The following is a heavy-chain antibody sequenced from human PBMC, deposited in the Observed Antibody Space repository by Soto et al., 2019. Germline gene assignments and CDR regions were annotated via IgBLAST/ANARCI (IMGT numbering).Heavy chain of an antibody. V-gene: IGHV4-31*03. J-gene: IGHJ5*02. CDR3: AGGWVSSSSEWFDP. CDR2: IYYSGST. D-gene: IGHD6-6*01. Sequence: SETLSLTCTVSGGSISSGGYYWSWIRQHPGKGLEWIGYIYYSGSTYYNPSLKSRVTISVDTSKNQFSLKLSSVTAADTAVYYCAGGWVSSSSEWFDPWGQGTLVTVSS. CDR1: GGSISSGGYY.